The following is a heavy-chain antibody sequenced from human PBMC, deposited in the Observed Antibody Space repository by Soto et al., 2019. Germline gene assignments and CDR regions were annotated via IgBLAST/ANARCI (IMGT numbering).Heavy chain of an antibody. V-gene: IGHV3-74*01. D-gene: IGHD3-3*01. CDR2: IDNYGSGT. CDR3: AKDVLRFLEWLLWGAFDI. Sequence: PGGSLRLSCAASGFTFTNYWMHWVRQVPGKGLEWVSRIDNYGSGTSCADSVKGRFTISRDNAKNTLYLQMDSLRAEDTAVYYCAKDVLRFLEWLLWGAFDIWGQGTMVTVSS. CDR1: GFTFTNYW. J-gene: IGHJ3*02.